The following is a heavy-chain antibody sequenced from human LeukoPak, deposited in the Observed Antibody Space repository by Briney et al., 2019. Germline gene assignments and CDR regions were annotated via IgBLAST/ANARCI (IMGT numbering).Heavy chain of an antibody. CDR1: GFTLRSYW. V-gene: IGHV3-7*01. CDR3: ARDRGIAARRSYYYYMDV. CDR2: IKQDGSEK. Sequence: GGSLRLSCGASGFTLRSYWMSSVRQAPGKGLEWVANIKQDGSEKYYVDSVKGRFTISRDNAKNSLYLQMNSLRAEDTAVYYCARDRGIAARRSYYYYMDVWGKGTTVTVSS. D-gene: IGHD6-6*01. J-gene: IGHJ6*03.